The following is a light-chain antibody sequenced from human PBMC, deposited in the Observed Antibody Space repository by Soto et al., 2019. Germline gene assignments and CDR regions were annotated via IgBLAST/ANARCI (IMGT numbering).Light chain of an antibody. CDR1: SGDVGGYNY. J-gene: IGLJ2*01. CDR2: EVN. Sequence: QSALTQPASVSGSPGQSITISCTGTSGDVGGYNYVSWYQQHPGKAPKLMIFEVNNRPSGVSNRFSGSRSGNTASLTISGRQAADEADYYCSSSRSVNTLVVFGGGTKLTVL. V-gene: IGLV2-14*01. CDR3: SSSRSVNTLVV.